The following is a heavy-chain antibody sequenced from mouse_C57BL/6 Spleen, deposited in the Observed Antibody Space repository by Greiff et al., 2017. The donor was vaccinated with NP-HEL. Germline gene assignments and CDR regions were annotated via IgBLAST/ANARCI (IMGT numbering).Heavy chain of an antibody. CDR2: IYPRSGNT. CDR3: ARSPSPGGLYAMDY. CDR1: GYTFTSYG. D-gene: IGHD3-3*01. Sequence: VKLQESGAELARPGASVKLSCKASGYTFTSYGISWVKQRTGQGLEWIGEIYPRSGNTYYNEKFKGKATLTADKSSSTAYMELRSLTSEDSAVYFCARSPSPGGLYAMDYWGQGTSVTVSS. J-gene: IGHJ4*01. V-gene: IGHV1-81*01.